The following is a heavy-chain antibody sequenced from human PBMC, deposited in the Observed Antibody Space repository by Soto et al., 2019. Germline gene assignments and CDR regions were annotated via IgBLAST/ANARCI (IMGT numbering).Heavy chain of an antibody. J-gene: IGHJ4*02. CDR1: GFTFSSYA. Sequence: GSLRLSCSASGFTFSSYAMSWVRQAPGKGLEWVSTINGRGGSTYYADSVKGRFTISRDNSKNTLYLQVNSLRAEDTAVYFCAKDWVAVTSPSDCWGQGTLVTVSS. CDR3: AKDWVAVTSPSDC. D-gene: IGHD3-16*01. V-gene: IGHV3-23*01. CDR2: INGRGGST.